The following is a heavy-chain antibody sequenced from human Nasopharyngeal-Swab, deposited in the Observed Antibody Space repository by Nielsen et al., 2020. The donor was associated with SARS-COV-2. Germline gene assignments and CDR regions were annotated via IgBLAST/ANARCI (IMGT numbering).Heavy chain of an antibody. CDR2: IYTGDTDT. D-gene: IGHD1-26*01. CDR3: ARAGQLRGYYYYMDV. CDR1: GYSFSSYW. Sequence: GESLKISCKGSGYSFSSYWIGWVRQMPGKGLEWMGIIYTGDTDTRYSASFQGQVTISADKSIGTAYLQWSSLKASDTAMYYCARAGQLRGYYYYMDVWGKGTTVTVSS. J-gene: IGHJ6*03. V-gene: IGHV5-51*01.